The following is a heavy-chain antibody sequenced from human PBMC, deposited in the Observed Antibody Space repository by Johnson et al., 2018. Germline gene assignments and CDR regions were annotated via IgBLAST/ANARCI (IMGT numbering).Heavy chain of an antibody. J-gene: IGHJ3*02. Sequence: VQLQESGGGLVQPGGSLRLSCATSGFIFTTYSMNWVRQAPGKGLEWISYIGASGSAIYYADSVKGRFTISRDNAENSLSLQMHSRRDADTALYYRARVRAPDPEGDAFEILGQGTMVMVSS. CDR2: IGASGSAI. D-gene: IGHD3-10*01. V-gene: IGHV3-48*02. CDR1: GFIFTTYS. CDR3: ARVRAPDPEGDAFEI.